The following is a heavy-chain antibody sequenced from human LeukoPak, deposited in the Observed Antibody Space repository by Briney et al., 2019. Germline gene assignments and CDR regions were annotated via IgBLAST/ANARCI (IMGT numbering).Heavy chain of an antibody. CDR1: GGSFSGYY. J-gene: IGHJ4*02. V-gene: IGHV4-34*01. Sequence: SETLSLTCAVYGGSFSGYYWSWIRQPPGKGLEWIGEINHSGSTNYNPSLKSRVTISVDTSKNQFSLKLSSVTAADTAVYYCARTSIAVAGRLRYWGQGTLVTVSS. D-gene: IGHD6-19*01. CDR2: INHSGST. CDR3: ARTSIAVAGRLRY.